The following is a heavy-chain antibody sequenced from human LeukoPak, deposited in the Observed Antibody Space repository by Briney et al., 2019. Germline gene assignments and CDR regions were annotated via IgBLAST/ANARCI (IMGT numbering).Heavy chain of an antibody. V-gene: IGHV4-61*02. J-gene: IGHJ4*02. CDR1: GGSISSGSYY. CDR2: IYTSGST. Sequence: PSQTLSLTCTVSGGSISSGSYYWSWIRQPAGKGLEWIGRIYTSGSTNYNPSLKSRVTISVDTSKNQFSLKLSSVTAADTAVYYCARDDTMVRGAIDYWSQGTLVTVSS. D-gene: IGHD3-10*01. CDR3: ARDDTMVRGAIDY.